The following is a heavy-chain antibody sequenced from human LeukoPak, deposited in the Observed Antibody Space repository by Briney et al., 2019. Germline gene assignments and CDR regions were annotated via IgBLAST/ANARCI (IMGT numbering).Heavy chain of an antibody. D-gene: IGHD3-22*01. J-gene: IGHJ5*02. V-gene: IGHV4-38-2*02. CDR2: IYHSGST. Sequence: SETLSLTCTASGYSISSGYYWGWIRPPPGKGLEWIGSIYHSGSTYYNPSLKRRVTISVDTSKNQFSLKLSSVTAADTAVYYCARDLGYDSSGYYYLRFDPWGQGTLVTVSS. CDR1: GYSISSGYY. CDR3: ARDLGYDSSGYYYLRFDP.